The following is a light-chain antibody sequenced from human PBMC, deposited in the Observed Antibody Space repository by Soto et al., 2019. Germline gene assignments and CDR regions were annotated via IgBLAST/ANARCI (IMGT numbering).Light chain of an antibody. V-gene: IGLV1-47*02. CDR2: SNN. CDR3: AAWDDSLSGYV. J-gene: IGLJ1*01. Sequence: VLTQPPSASGTPGQRVTIPCSGSSSTIGSNYVYWYQQLPGTAPKLLIYSNNQRPSGVPDRFSGSKSGTSASLAISGLRSEDEADYYCAAWDDSLSGYVFGTGTKVTVL. CDR1: SSTIGSNY.